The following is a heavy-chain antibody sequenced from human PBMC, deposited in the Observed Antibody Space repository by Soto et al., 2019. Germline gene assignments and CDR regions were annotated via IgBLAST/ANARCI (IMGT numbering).Heavy chain of an antibody. Sequence: SVKVSCKASGVTFSSYAISWVRQAPGQGLEWMGGIIPIFGTANHAQKFQGRVTMTRDTSISTAYMELSRLRSDDTAVYYCARVWSDMRIYYYYGMDVWGQGTTVTVSS. CDR2: IIPIFGTA. CDR1: GVTFSSYA. J-gene: IGHJ6*02. V-gene: IGHV1-69*05. D-gene: IGHD3-10*01. CDR3: ARVWSDMRIYYYYGMDV.